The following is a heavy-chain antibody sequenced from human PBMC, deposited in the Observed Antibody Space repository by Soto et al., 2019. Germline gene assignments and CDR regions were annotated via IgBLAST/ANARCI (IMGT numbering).Heavy chain of an antibody. V-gene: IGHV3-30-3*01. CDR2: ISYDGSNK. CDR3: ARDLGDEQWLTFDC. Sequence: QVQLVESGGGVVQPGRSLRLSCAASGFTFSSYAMHWVRQAPGKGLEWVAVISYDGSNKYYADSVKGRFTISRDNSKNTLYLQMNSLRAEDTAVYYCARDLGDEQWLTFDCWGQGTLVTVSS. CDR1: GFTFSSYA. D-gene: IGHD6-19*01. J-gene: IGHJ4*02.